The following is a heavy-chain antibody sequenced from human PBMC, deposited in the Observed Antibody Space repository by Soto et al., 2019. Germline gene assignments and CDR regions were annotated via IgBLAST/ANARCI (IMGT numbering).Heavy chain of an antibody. J-gene: IGHJ6*02. D-gene: IGHD2-2*02. V-gene: IGHV3-30*18. CDR2: ISYDGSNK. Sequence: GGSLRLSCAASGFTFSSYGMHWVRQAPGKGLEWVAVISYDGSNKYYADSVKGRFTISRDNSKNTLYLQMNSLRAEDTAVYYCAKTRVVYQLLYGAYFGMDVWGQGTTVTVSS. CDR3: AKTRVVYQLLYGAYFGMDV. CDR1: GFTFSSYG.